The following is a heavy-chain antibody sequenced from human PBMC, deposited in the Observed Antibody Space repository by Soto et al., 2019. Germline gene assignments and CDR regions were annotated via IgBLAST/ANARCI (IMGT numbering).Heavy chain of an antibody. D-gene: IGHD1-26*01. CDR3: AKRGSGTYYID. J-gene: IGHJ4*02. CDR2: ISGSGDST. Sequence: EVQLLESGGGLVQPGGSLRLSCAASGFTFSSYAMTWVRQAPGKGLEWVSTISGSGDSTYYADSVKGRFTISRDNSKNTLYLQMNSLRAEDTAVYYCAKRGSGTYYIDWGQGTLVTVSS. V-gene: IGHV3-23*01. CDR1: GFTFSSYA.